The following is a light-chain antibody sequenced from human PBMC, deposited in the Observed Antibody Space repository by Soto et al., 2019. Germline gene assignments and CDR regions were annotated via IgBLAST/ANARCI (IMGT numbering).Light chain of an antibody. CDR2: DAS. CDR1: QSVSSSY. V-gene: IGKV3-20*01. J-gene: IGKJ4*01. Sequence: EIVLTQSPGTLSLSPGERATLSCRASQSVSSSYLAWYQQKPGQAPRLLIYDASSRATDIPDRFSGSGSGTDFTLTISRLEPEDFAVYYCQQYGSSHLTFGVG. CDR3: QQYGSSHLT.